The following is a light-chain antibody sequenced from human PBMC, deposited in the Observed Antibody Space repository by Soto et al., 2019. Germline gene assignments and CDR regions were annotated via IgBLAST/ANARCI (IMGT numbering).Light chain of an antibody. CDR2: GAS. V-gene: IGKV3-20*01. CDR3: QQYGNSPPFT. Sequence: EIVLTQSPGTLSLSPGERATLSCRASQSVSSSYLAWYQQKPGQAPRLLIYGASSRATGIPDRFSGSGFGTDFTLTINRLEPEDFAVYFCQQYGNSPPFTFGQGTKVEIK. J-gene: IGKJ2*01. CDR1: QSVSSSY.